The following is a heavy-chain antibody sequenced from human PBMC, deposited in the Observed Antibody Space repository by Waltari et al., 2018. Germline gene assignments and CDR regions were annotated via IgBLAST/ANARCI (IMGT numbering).Heavy chain of an antibody. CDR2: INPNSGGT. D-gene: IGHD1-26*01. CDR1: GYTFTGYQ. Sequence: QVHLVQSGAEVKKPGASVKVSCKASGYTFTGYQIHWVRQAPGQGLEGMEWINPNSGGTNDAQNFQGRVTITRDTSIRTAYMELSRLRSDDTAMYYCARDLVVGSGDYWGQGTLVTVSS. V-gene: IGHV1-2*02. CDR3: ARDLVVGSGDY. J-gene: IGHJ4*02.